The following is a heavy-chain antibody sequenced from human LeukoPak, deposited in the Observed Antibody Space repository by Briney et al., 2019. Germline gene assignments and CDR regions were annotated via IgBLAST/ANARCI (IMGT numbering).Heavy chain of an antibody. CDR1: GYTLTELS. Sequence: ASVKVSCKVSGYTLTELSMHWVRQAPGKGLEWMGGFDPEDGETIYAQKFQGRVTMTEDTSTDTAYMELSSLRSEDTAVYYCATKGPHRGYDYVWGSRGSQHAFDIWGQGTMVTVSS. V-gene: IGHV1-24*01. D-gene: IGHD3-16*01. CDR3: ATKGPHRGYDYVWGSRGSQHAFDI. J-gene: IGHJ3*02. CDR2: FDPEDGET.